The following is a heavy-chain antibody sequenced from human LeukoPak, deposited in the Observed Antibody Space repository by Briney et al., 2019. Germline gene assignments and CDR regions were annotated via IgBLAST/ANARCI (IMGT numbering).Heavy chain of an antibody. D-gene: IGHD5-24*01. J-gene: IGHJ4*02. Sequence: GGPLRLSCAASGFTFSSYSMNWVRQAPGKGLEWVSSISSSSSYIYYADSVKGRFTISRDNAKNSLYLQMNSLRAEDTAVYYCAREDELYFDYWGQGTLVTVSS. CDR1: GFTFSSYS. V-gene: IGHV3-21*01. CDR3: AREDELYFDY. CDR2: ISSSSSYI.